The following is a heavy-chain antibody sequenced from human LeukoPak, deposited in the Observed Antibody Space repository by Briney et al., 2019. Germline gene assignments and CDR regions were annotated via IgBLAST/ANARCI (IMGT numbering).Heavy chain of an antibody. CDR1: GFTFSSYW. J-gene: IGHJ5*02. CDR2: INTYGTST. V-gene: IGHV3-74*03. Sequence: GGSLRLSCAASGFTFSSYWMHWVRQVPGKGLVWVARINTYGTSTTYGDSVEGRFTISRDNAKNTLDLEMNSLGDDDTAVYYCARGSTTVTTKDWFDHWGQGTQVTVSS. D-gene: IGHD4-17*01. CDR3: ARGSTTVTTKDWFDH.